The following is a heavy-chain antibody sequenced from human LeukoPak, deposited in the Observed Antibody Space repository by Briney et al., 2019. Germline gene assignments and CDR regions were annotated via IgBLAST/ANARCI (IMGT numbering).Heavy chain of an antibody. D-gene: IGHD6-19*01. CDR3: ARLEYSSGWYPDY. CDR1: GYSFTSYW. Sequence: GESLKISCKGSGYSFTSYWIIWVRQMPGKGLEWMGRIEPIDSYTNYSPSFQGHVSVSADKSISIAYLHWSSLKASDTAMYYCARLEYSSGWYPDYWGQGTLVTVSS. J-gene: IGHJ4*02. CDR2: IEPIDSYT. V-gene: IGHV5-10-1*01.